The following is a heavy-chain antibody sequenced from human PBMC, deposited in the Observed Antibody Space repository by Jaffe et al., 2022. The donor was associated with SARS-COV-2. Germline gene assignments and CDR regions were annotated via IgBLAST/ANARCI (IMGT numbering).Heavy chain of an antibody. D-gene: IGHD2-15*01. Sequence: EVQLVESGGGLVQPGRSLRLSCAASGFTFDDYAMHWVRQAPGKGLEWVSGISWNSGSIGYADSVKGRFTISRDNAKNSLYLQMNSLRAEDTALYYCVCYCSGGSCHNGSFDYWGQGTLVTVSS. CDR3: VCYCSGGSCHNGSFDY. CDR1: GFTFDDYA. J-gene: IGHJ4*02. CDR2: ISWNSGSI. V-gene: IGHV3-9*01.